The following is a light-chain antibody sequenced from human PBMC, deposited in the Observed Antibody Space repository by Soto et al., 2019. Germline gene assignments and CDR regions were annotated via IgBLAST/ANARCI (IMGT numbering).Light chain of an antibody. V-gene: IGKV3-11*01. J-gene: IGKJ4*01. CDR3: QQRSNWPPLT. CDR2: DAS. CDR1: QSASSY. Sequence: VFTQSASTLSLSPGERATLSCRASQSASSYLAWYQQKPGQAPRLLIYDASNRATGIPARFSGSGSGTDFTLTISSLEPEDFAVYYCQQRSNWPPLTFGGGTKVDIK.